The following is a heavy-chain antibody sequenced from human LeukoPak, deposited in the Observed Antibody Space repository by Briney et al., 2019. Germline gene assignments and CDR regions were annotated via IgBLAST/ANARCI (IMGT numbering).Heavy chain of an antibody. CDR2: INAGNGNT. CDR3: ARDQLWFGDNWFDP. V-gene: IGHV1-3*01. CDR1: GYTFTSYA. Sequence: ASVKVSCKASGYTFTSYAMHWVRQAPGQRLEWMGWINAGNGNTKYSQKFQGRVTITRDTSASTAYMELSSLRSEDTAVYYCARDQLWFGDNWFDPWGQGTLATVSS. J-gene: IGHJ5*02. D-gene: IGHD3-10*01.